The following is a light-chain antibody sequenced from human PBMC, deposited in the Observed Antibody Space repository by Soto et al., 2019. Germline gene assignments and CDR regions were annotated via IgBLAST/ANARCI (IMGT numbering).Light chain of an antibody. V-gene: IGKV1-39*01. CDR3: QQCYSFPRT. CDR2: AAS. CDR1: QSISEY. Sequence: DIQMTQSPSSLSASVGDTVTFTCRASQSISEYLHWYQQKPGKAPRLLIYAASNLDNVVPSRFSGAGSGTTFTLTIRSLQPEDFATYYCQQCYSFPRTFGQGTKVEV. J-gene: IGKJ1*01.